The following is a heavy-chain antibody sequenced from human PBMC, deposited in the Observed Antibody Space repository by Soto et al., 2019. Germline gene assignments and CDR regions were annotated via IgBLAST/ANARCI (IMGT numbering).Heavy chain of an antibody. CDR3: STNYYDSSGYDNWFDP. D-gene: IGHD3-22*01. V-gene: IGHV3-49*05. CDR2: IRSKAYGGTT. J-gene: IGHJ5*02. Sequence: EVQLVESGGGLVKPGRSLRLSCTASGFTFGDYAMSWFRQAPGKGLEWVGFIRSKAYGGTTHYAASVKGRFTISRDDSKSIAYLQMNSLKTEDTAVYYCSTNYYDSSGYDNWFDPLGQGTLVTVSS. CDR1: GFTFGDYA.